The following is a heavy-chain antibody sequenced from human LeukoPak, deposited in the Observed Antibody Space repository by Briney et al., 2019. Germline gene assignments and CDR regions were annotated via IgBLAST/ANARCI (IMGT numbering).Heavy chain of an antibody. V-gene: IGHV1-46*01. Sequence: ASVKLSCNAFGYTFTGYWMRWVRHAPGQGPEWMGVISPSGGSTIYAQKFKGRVTLTRDMSTSTDYLELSSLRSEDTAVYYCARDNSVRDEAWWFNPGGEGTVVLVS. D-gene: IGHD5-24*01. J-gene: IGHJ5*02. CDR1: GYTFTGYW. CDR3: ARDNSVRDEAWWFNP. CDR2: ISPSGGST.